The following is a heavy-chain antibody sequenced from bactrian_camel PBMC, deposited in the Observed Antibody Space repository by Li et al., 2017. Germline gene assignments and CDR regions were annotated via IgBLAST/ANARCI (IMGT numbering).Heavy chain of an antibody. J-gene: IGHJ6*01. Sequence: HVQLVESGGGSVQAGGSLTLSCAASGRTYSKWCMGWFRQAPGEEREGVASIANDGTTSYADSVKGRFTISKDNRKNILYLQMNSLTPGDTAMYYCTARYEFGLGACRGVGGLGFWGQGTQVTVS. CDR1: GRTYSKWC. CDR3: TARYEFGLGACRGVGGLGF. D-gene: IGHD1*01. CDR2: IANDGTT. V-gene: IGHV3S53*01.